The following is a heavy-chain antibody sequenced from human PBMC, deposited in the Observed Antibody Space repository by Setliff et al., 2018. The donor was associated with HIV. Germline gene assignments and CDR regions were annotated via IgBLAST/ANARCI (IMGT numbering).Heavy chain of an antibody. CDR2: IHHSGTT. CDR3: ARVPHRVVGTTTLLYHFDY. D-gene: IGHD1-26*01. Sequence: PSETLSLTCAVSGYSISSGYYWAWIRQSPGKGLDWIGSIHHSGTTYYNPSLKSRVTISVDTTTNQVSLQVNSVTAVDPAVYYCARVPHRVVGTTTLLYHFDYWGLGTLVTVSS. J-gene: IGHJ4*02. V-gene: IGHV4-38-2*01. CDR1: GYSISSGYY.